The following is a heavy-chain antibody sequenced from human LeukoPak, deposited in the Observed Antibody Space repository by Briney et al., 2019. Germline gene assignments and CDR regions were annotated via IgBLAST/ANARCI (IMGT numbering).Heavy chain of an antibody. V-gene: IGHV4-39*01. CDR2: IYYSGST. J-gene: IGHJ4*02. Sequence: TSETLSLTCTVSGGSISSSSYYWGWIRQPPGKGLEWIGSIYYSGSTYYNPSLKGRVTISVDTSKNQFSLKLSSVTAADTAVYYCATSRSRELDYWGQGTLVTVSS. D-gene: IGHD1-1*01. CDR3: ATSRSRELDY. CDR1: GGSISSSSYY.